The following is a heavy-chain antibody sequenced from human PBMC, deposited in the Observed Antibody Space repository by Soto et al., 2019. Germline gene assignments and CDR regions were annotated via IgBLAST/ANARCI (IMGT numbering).Heavy chain of an antibody. J-gene: IGHJ6*02. CDR1: GGSIRNYY. D-gene: IGHD2-2*03. Sequence: SETLSLTCTVSGGSIRNYYWSWIRQPPGKGLEWIGSIYYSGSTYYNPSLLSRVTISVDTSKNEFSLRLSSVTAADTAVYYCARLNGYCISTNCHGYYGMDVWGQGTTVTVSS. V-gene: IGHV4-59*05. CDR3: ARLNGYCISTNCHGYYGMDV. CDR2: IYYSGST.